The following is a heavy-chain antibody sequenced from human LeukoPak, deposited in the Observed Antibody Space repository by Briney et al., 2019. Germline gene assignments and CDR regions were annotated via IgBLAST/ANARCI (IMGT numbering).Heavy chain of an antibody. J-gene: IGHJ3*02. Sequence: PGGSLRLSCTASGFTFSMYWMSWVRQAPGKGLEWVANIKQDGSEKYYVDSVKGRFTISRDNAKNSLYLQMNSLRVEDTAVYYCARDGMGVIKAFDIWGQGTMVTVSS. D-gene: IGHD3-10*01. V-gene: IGHV3-7*05. CDR1: GFTFSMYW. CDR3: ARDGMGVIKAFDI. CDR2: IKQDGSEK.